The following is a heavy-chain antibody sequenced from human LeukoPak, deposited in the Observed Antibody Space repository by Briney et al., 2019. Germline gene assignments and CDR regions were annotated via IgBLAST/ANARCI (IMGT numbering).Heavy chain of an antibody. CDR3: AKAAFSSSWPDY. CDR2: ISYDGSNK. J-gene: IGHJ4*02. CDR1: GFTFSSYA. V-gene: IGHV3-30*04. Sequence: GGSLRLSCAASGFTFSSYAMHWVRQAPGKGLEWVAVISYDGSNKYYADSVKGRFTISRDNSKNTLYLQMNSLRAEDTAVYYCAKAAFSSSWPDYWGQGTLVTVSS. D-gene: IGHD6-13*01.